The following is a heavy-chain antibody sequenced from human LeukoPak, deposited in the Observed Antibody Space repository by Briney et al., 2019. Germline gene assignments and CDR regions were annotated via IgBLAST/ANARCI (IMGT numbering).Heavy chain of an antibody. V-gene: IGHV4-59*01. CDR2: VYYSGST. CDR1: GGSISSYY. CDR3: ARGGYYGSGNDFRFDP. Sequence: SETLSLTCTVSGGSISSYYWSWIRQPPGKGLEWIGYVYYSGSTNYKPSLKSRVTISVDTSKNQFSLKLSSVTAADTAVYYCARGGYYGSGNDFRFDPWGQGTLVTVS. J-gene: IGHJ5*02. D-gene: IGHD3-10*01.